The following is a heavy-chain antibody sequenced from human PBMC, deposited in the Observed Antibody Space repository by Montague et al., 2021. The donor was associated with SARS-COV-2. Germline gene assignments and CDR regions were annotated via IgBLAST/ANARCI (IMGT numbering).Heavy chain of an antibody. CDR3: TQERGPGRTTWHYFDY. CDR2: IYYRSKWYN. V-gene: IGHV6-1*01. J-gene: IGHJ4*02. CDR1: GDSVASHIAA. D-gene: IGHD1-14*01. Sequence: CAISGDSVASHIAAWNWHRQSPSRGLEWLGRIYYRSKWYNDYAVSVRSRITISPDTSKNQFSLQLNSVTPEDTAVYYCTQERGPGRTTWHYFDYWGQGTLVTVSS.